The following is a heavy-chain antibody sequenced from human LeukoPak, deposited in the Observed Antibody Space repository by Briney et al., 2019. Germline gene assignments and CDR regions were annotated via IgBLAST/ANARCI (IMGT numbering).Heavy chain of an antibody. CDR2: ISSSSSTI. J-gene: IGHJ3*02. V-gene: IGHV3-48*04. CDR1: GFTVSSNY. D-gene: IGHD3-22*01. CDR3: ARGDGYYFDAFDI. Sequence: GGSLRLSCAASGFTVSSNYMSWVRQAPGKGLEWVSYISSSSSTIYYADSVKGRFTISRDNAKNSLYLQMNSLRAEDTAVYYCARGDGYYFDAFDIWAKGQWSPSLQ.